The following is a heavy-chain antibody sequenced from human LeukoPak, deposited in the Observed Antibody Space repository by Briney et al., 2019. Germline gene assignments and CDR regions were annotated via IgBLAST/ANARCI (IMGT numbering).Heavy chain of an antibody. V-gene: IGHV4-34*01. D-gene: IGHD6-13*01. Sequence: NPSETLSLTCAAYGGSFSGYYWSWIRQPPGKGLEWIGEINHSGSTNYNPSLKSRVTISVDTSKNQFSLKLSSVTAADTAVYYCARQISSSWYEGSNWFDPWGQGTLVTVSS. CDR1: GGSFSGYY. CDR2: INHSGST. J-gene: IGHJ5*02. CDR3: ARQISSSWYEGSNWFDP.